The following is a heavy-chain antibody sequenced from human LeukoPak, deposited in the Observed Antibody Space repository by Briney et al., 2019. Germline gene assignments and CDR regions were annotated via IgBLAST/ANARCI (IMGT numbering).Heavy chain of an antibody. CDR1: GYTFTGYY. Sequence: ASVKVSCKASGYTFTGYYMHWVRQAPGQGLEWMGWINPNSGGTNYAQKLQGRVTMTTDTSTSTAYMELRSLRSDDTAVYYCARLTMVRGEYLGHGMDVWGQGTTVTVSS. D-gene: IGHD3-10*01. J-gene: IGHJ6*02. CDR2: INPNSGGT. V-gene: IGHV1-2*02. CDR3: ARLTMVRGEYLGHGMDV.